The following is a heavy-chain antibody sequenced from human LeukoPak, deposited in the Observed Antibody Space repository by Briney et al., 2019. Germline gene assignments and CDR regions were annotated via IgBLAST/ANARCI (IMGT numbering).Heavy chain of an antibody. D-gene: IGHD3-3*01. J-gene: IGHJ4*02. CDR1: GGSISSYY. Sequence: TLSLTCTVSGGSISSYYWSWIRQPPGKGLEWLGYIYYSGSTNYNPSLKSRVTISVDTSKNQFSLKLSSVTAADTAVYYCASGRRYDFWSGYYADPDYYFDYWGQGTLVTVSS. CDR2: IYYSGST. V-gene: IGHV4-59*01. CDR3: ASGRRYDFWSGYYADPDYYFDY.